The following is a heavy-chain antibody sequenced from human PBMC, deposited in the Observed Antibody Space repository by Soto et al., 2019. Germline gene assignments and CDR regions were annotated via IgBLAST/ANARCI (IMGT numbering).Heavy chain of an antibody. CDR2: IYHSGST. CDR1: GGSISSSNL. V-gene: IGHV4-4*02. D-gene: IGHD3-3*01. J-gene: IGHJ6*02. Sequence: PSETLSLTCAVSGGSISSSNLWSWVRQPPGKGLEWIGEIYHSGSTNYNPSLKSRVTISVDKSKNQFSLKLSSVTAADTAVYYCAREFRDLRFLEWSRYYYGMDVWGQGTTVTVYS. CDR3: AREFRDLRFLEWSRYYYGMDV.